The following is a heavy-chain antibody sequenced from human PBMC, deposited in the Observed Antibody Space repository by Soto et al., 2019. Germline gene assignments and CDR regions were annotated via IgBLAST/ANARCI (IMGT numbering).Heavy chain of an antibody. CDR3: ARPPRRYYDFWSGYGFDP. Sequence: PSETLSLTCAVYGGSFSGYYRSWIRQPPGKGLEWIGEVNHSGSTNYNPSLKSRVTISVDTSKNQFSLKLSSVTAADTAVYYCARPPRRYYDFWSGYGFDPWGQGTLVTVSS. CDR2: VNHSGST. V-gene: IGHV4-34*01. J-gene: IGHJ5*02. D-gene: IGHD3-3*01. CDR1: GGSFSGYY.